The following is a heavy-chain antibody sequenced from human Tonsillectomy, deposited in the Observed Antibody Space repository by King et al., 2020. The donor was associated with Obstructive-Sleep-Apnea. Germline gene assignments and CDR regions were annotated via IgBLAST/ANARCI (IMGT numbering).Heavy chain of an antibody. CDR3: ARDQVHSYGQPYYFYAMDV. CDR1: GFTLSNYR. D-gene: IGHD5-18*01. J-gene: IGHJ6*02. V-gene: IGHV3-21*01. Sequence: VQLVESGGGLVKPGGSLRLSCVASGFTLSNYRMNWVRQAPGKGLEWVSSISSISSFIYYADSVKGRFTISRDNAKNSLYLQMNSLRVEDTALYYCARDQVHSYGQPYYFYAMDVWGQGTTVTVSS. CDR2: ISSISSFI.